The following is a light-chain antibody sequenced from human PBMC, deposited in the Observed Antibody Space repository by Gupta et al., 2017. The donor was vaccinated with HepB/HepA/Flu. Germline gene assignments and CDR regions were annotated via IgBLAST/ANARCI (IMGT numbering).Light chain of an antibody. CDR1: QSVSKNN. CDR3: QQYGSGPFT. Sequence: EIVLTQSPATLSLSQGESATLSCGASQSVSKNNLAWYQHKPGLAPRLLIYDASSRATGIPDRFSGSGSGTDFTLTISRLEPEDLAVYFCQQYGSGPFTFGPGTKVDIK. V-gene: IGKV3D-20*01. J-gene: IGKJ3*01. CDR2: DAS.